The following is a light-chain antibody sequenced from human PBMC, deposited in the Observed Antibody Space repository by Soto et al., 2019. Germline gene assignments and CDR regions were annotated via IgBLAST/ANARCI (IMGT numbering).Light chain of an antibody. CDR2: GAS. J-gene: IGKJ1*01. CDR3: QQYGSSPWT. V-gene: IGKV3-20*01. Sequence: EIVLTQSPSTLSLSPGERATLSCRASQSVSSSYLAWYQQKPGQAPRLLISGASSRATGIPDRFSGSGSETDFTLTISSLEPEDFAVYYCQQYGSSPWTFGQGTKVEIK. CDR1: QSVSSSY.